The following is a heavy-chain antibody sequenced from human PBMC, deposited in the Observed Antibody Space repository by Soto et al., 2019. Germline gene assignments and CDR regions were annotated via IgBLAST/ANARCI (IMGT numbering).Heavy chain of an antibody. CDR3: ARAASYYGSDS. J-gene: IGHJ4*02. CDR1: GFTVSTNY. D-gene: IGHD3-10*01. Sequence: PGGSLRLCCTVSGFTVSTNYMSWVRQAPGKGLEWVSVIYNDGSTYYADSVKGRFTISRDDSKNTLYLQMHSLRAEDTAMYYCARAASYYGSDSWGQGTLVTVSS. CDR2: IYNDGST. V-gene: IGHV3-53*01.